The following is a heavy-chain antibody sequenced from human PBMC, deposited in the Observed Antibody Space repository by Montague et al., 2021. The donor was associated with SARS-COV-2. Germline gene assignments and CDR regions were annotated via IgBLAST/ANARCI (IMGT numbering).Heavy chain of an antibody. J-gene: IGHJ3*02. CDR1: RGSFSNYY. CDR2: INQGGAP. V-gene: IGHV4-34*01. CDR3: ARGRPAQGSFRHFDSISSGALDI. Sequence: SETLSLTCAVSRGSFSNYYWTWIRQSPGKGLEWIGEINQGGAPNYTPSLKGRVTISLDTSKKQISLKLNSVTVADTAVFFCARGRPAQGSFRHFDSISSGALDIWAQGSLVIVSS. D-gene: IGHD3-9*01.